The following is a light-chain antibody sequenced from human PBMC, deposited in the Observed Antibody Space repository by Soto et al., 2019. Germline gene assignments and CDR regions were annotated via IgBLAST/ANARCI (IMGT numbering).Light chain of an antibody. CDR1: RTVYSW. J-gene: IGKJ2*01. Sequence: DIQMTQSPSTVSASVGDRVTITCRASRTVYSWLAWYQQKPGKAPKLLISEASTLQSGVPSRFAGSGSGTEFTLGISRLQPDDFATYYCQQYSSYSPYTFGQGTKVEI. CDR2: EAS. CDR3: QQYSSYSPYT. V-gene: IGKV1-5*03.